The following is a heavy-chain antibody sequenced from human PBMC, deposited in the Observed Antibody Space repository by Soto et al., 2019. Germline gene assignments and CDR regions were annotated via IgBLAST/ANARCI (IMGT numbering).Heavy chain of an antibody. CDR2: ISGSGGST. CDR1: GFTFSSYA. CDR3: AQASSWTYYYYSGMDV. V-gene: IGHV3-23*01. Sequence: PGGSLRLSCAASGFTFSSYAMSWVRQAPGKGLEWVSAISGSGGSTYYADSVKGRFTISRDNSKNTLYLQMNSLRAEDTAVYYCAQASSWTYYYYSGMDVWGQGTTVTVS. J-gene: IGHJ6*02. D-gene: IGHD6-13*01.